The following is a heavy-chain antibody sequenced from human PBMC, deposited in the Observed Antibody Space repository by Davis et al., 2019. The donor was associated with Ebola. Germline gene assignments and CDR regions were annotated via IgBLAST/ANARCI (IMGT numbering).Heavy chain of an antibody. CDR1: GFTFSSYA. Sequence: GESLKISCAASGFTFSSYAMSWVRQAPGKGLEWVSGTSDSGAGTYYADSVKGRFAISRDNSKNTLYLQMNNLRAEDTAVYYCARDTGTYSNYVAYWGQGALVTVSP. D-gene: IGHD4-11*01. V-gene: IGHV3-23*01. CDR3: ARDTGTYSNYVAY. J-gene: IGHJ4*02. CDR2: TSDSGAGT.